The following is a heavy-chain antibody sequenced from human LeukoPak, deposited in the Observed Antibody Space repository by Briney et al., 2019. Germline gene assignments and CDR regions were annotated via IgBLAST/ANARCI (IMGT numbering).Heavy chain of an antibody. CDR3: ARVEESASFDP. V-gene: IGHV3-21*01. CDR2: ISGSSYI. CDR1: GFTFSSYS. J-gene: IGHJ5*02. D-gene: IGHD3-3*01. Sequence: GGSLRLSCAASGFTFSSYSMNWVRQAPGKGLEWVSSISGSSYIYYADSVKGRFTISRDNAKKSLYLQMNSLRAEDTAVYYCARVEESASFDPWGQGTLVTVSS.